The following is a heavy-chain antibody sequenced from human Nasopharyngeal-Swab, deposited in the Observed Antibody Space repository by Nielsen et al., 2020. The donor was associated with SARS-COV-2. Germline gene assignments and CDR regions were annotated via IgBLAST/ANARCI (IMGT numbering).Heavy chain of an antibody. D-gene: IGHD4-17*01. V-gene: IGHV3-30*03. CDR3: ARDAPAHYGAFY. CDR2: IAHDASNE. CDR1: GFTFNQWW. J-gene: IGHJ4*02. Sequence: GESLKISCAASGFTFNQWWMHWVRQAPGKGLEWVAFIAHDASNEYYGDSVKGRFSISRDSSKNTLYLQMDSLRGEDTAVYYCARDAPAHYGAFYWGRGTLVTVSS.